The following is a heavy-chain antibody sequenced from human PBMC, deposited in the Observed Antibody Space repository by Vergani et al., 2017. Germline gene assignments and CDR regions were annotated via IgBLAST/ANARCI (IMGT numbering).Heavy chain of an antibody. D-gene: IGHD3-22*01. J-gene: IGHJ4*02. CDR3: ARLYGRDSSGSKYFDY. CDR2: IYPADSDT. Sequence: EVELVQSGPEMRKPGESLKISCKGSEYSFGNYWIGWVRQMPGKGLEWMVIIYPADSDTRYSPSFQGQVTISADKSISTAFLQWDSLKASDTALYYCARLYGRDSSGSKYFDYWGQGTLVTVSS. CDR1: EYSFGNYW. V-gene: IGHV5-51*03.